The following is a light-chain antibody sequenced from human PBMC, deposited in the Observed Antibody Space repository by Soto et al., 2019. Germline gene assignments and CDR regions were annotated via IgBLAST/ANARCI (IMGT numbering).Light chain of an antibody. J-gene: IGLJ3*02. V-gene: IGLV1-44*01. CDR2: RTN. CDR1: SSNIGSNT. Sequence: QSVLTQPPSTSGTPGQRVTISGSGSSSNIGSNTVNWYQQFPGTAPKLLIYRTNQRSSGVPDRFSGSKSGTSASLAICGLXXXXXXXXXCAAWDDSLNGWLFGGGTKLT. CDR3: AAWDDSLNGWL.